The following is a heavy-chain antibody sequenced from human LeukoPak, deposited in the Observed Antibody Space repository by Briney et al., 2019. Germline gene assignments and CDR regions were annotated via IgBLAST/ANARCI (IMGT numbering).Heavy chain of an antibody. J-gene: IGHJ3*01. D-gene: IGHD2-8*01. CDR2: TKDDGSQK. V-gene: IGHV3-7*01. CDR1: GFTLGSYW. Sequence: GGSLRLSCAASGFTLGSYWMAWVRQAPGKELEWVATTKDDGSQKYYVDSVKGRFTISRDNAKNSLYLQMNSLEAEDTAVYYCAKYILYHGAFDVWGQGTMVTVSS. CDR3: AKYILYHGAFDV.